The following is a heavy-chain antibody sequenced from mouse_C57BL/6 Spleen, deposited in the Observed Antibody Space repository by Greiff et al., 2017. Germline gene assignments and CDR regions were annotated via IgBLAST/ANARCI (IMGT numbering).Heavy chain of an antibody. J-gene: IGHJ3*01. V-gene: IGHV1-52*01. CDR2: IDPSDSDT. CDR3: ARGGGRHPFAY. CDR1: GYTFTSYW. Sequence: LQQPGAELVRPGSSVKLSCKASGYTFTSYWMHWVKQRPIQGLEWIGNIDPSDSDTHYNQKFKDKATLTVDKSSSTAYMQLSSLTSEDSAVYYCARGGGRHPFAYWGQGTLVTVSA. D-gene: IGHD1-1*01.